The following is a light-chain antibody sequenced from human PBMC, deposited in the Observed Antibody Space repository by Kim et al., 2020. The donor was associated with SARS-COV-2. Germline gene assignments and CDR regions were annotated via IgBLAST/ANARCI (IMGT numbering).Light chain of an antibody. CDR2: RDS. CDR1: NIGSKN. CDR3: QVWDSSTVV. J-gene: IGLJ2*01. Sequence: VALGQTARVTWGGNNIGSKNVHWYQQKPGQAPVLVIYRDSNRPSGIPERFSGSNSGNTATLTISRAQAGDEADYYCQVWDSSTVVFGGGTQLTVL. V-gene: IGLV3-9*01.